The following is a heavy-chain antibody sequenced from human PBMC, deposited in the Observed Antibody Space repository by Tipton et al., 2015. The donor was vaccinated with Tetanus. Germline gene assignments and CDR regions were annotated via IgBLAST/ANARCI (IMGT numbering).Heavy chain of an antibody. V-gene: IGHV3-48*01. CDR1: GFTFSSYS. CDR3: ARSPVKVTKVDY. J-gene: IGHJ4*02. D-gene: IGHD4-11*01. CDR2: ISSSSSTI. Sequence: SLRLSCAASGFTFSSYSMNWVRQAPGKGLEWVSSISSSSSTIYYADSVKGRFTISRDNAKNSLYLQMNSLRAEDTAVYYCARSPVKVTKVDYWGQGTLVTVSS.